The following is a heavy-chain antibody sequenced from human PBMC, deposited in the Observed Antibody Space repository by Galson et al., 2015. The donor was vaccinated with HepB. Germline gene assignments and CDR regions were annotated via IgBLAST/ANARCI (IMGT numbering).Heavy chain of an antibody. J-gene: IGHJ6*02. CDR3: ARGPYYDFWSGYYIPDSSYYYGMDV. V-gene: IGHV4-34*01. CDR2: INHSGST. CDR1: GGSFSGYY. D-gene: IGHD3-3*01. Sequence: ETLSLTCAVYGGSFSGYYWSWIRQPPGKGLEWIGEINHSGSTNYNPSLKSRVTISVDTSKNQFSLKLSSVTAADTAMYYCARGPYYDFWSGYYIPDSSYYYGMDVWGQGTRSPSP.